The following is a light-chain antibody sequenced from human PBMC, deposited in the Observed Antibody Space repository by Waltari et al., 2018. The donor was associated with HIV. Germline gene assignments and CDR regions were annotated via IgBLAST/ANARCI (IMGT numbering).Light chain of an antibody. V-gene: IGLV1-44*01. CDR3: AAWDDSLNGVV. CDR2: SNY. Sequence: QSVLTQPPSASGTPGQRVTISCSGSSSNIGSNTVNWYQQLPGTAPKLLIYSNYRPPSGVPVRFSGSKSGTSASLAISGLHSEDEADYYCAAWDDSLNGVVFGGGTKLTVL. CDR1: SSNIGSNT. J-gene: IGLJ2*01.